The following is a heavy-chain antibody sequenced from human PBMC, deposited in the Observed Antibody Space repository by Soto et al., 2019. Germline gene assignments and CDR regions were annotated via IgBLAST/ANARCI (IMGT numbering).Heavy chain of an antibody. D-gene: IGHD3-22*01. CDR2: IIPNFGTA. Sequence: QVQLVQSGAEVKKPGSSVKVSCKASGGTFSSYAISWVRQSPGQGLEWMGGIIPNFGTANYANKFQGRVTSTAGQSTSTAYMEMSSLRSEDTAVSYCARSYYYYSGGYPKPGAFDIWGQGTMVTVSS. J-gene: IGHJ3*02. CDR1: GGTFSSYA. CDR3: ARSYYYYSGGYPKPGAFDI. V-gene: IGHV1-69*01.